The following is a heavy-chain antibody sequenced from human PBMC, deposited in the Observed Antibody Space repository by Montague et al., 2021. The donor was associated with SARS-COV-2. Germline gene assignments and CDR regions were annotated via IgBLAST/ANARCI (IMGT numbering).Heavy chain of an antibody. J-gene: IGHJ3*01. CDR1: GGSISSYY. D-gene: IGHD3-22*01. CDR2: LYTSGST. Sequence: SETLSLTCTVSGGSISSYYWSWIRQPPGKGLEWIGRLYTSGSTNYNPSLKSRVTISVDTSKNQFSMNLSSVTAADTAVYYCARERGPYYCDSSGYHNAFVLWGQGTMGTVSS. V-gene: IGHV4-4*07. CDR3: ARERGPYYCDSSGYHNAFVL.